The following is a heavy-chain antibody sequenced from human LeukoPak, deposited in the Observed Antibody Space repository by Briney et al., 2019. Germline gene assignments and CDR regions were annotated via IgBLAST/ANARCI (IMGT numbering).Heavy chain of an antibody. CDR2: IYYTGST. CDR1: GVSITNYY. J-gene: IGHJ3*02. D-gene: IGHD3-22*01. Sequence: SETLSLTCTVSGVSITNYYWSWIRQPPGKGLEWIGYIYYTGSTNYNLSLRSRVTISVDTSKNQFSLKLSSVTAADTAVYYCASSNYDSSGSDAFDIWGQGTMVTVSS. CDR3: ASSNYDSSGSDAFDI. V-gene: IGHV4-59*08.